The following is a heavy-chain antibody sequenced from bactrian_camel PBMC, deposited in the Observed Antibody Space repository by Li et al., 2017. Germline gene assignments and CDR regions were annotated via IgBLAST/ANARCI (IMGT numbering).Heavy chain of an antibody. V-gene: IGHV3S29*01. Sequence: QLVESGGGSVQAGGSLRLSCVASEYISGSNCMGWFRRAPGKGREGVATIDSVVSSTFYADSVKGRFTISKDNAKYALYLQMNSLKPEDTAMYYCAAKRLGSGYCYTVSKPWEYKDWGQGTQVTVS. CDR1: EYISGSNC. CDR2: IDSVVSST. CDR3: AAKRLGSGYCYTVSKPWEYKD. J-gene: IGHJ4*01. D-gene: IGHD2*01.